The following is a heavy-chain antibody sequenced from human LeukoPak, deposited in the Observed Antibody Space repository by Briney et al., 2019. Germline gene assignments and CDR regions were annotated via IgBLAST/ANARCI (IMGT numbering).Heavy chain of an antibody. CDR3: ARGWYNANAFDI. CDR1: GGSISSSSYY. CDR2: IYYSGST. V-gene: IGHV4-39*07. Sequence: KPSETLSLTCTVSGGSISSSSYYWGWIRQPPGKGLEWIGSIYYSGSTYYNPSLKSRVTISVDRSKNQFSLKLSSVTAADTAVYYCARGWYNANAFDIWGQGTMVTVSS. J-gene: IGHJ3*02. D-gene: IGHD1-14*01.